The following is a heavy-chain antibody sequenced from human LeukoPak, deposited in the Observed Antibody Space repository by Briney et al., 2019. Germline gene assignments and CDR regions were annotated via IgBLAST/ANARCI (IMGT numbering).Heavy chain of an antibody. CDR2: MSGSGGST. J-gene: IGHJ4*02. CDR3: AKRLAYTSGGSDYFDY. CDR1: GYTFSSYA. D-gene: IGHD3-10*01. V-gene: IGHV3-23*01. Sequence: PGGSLRLSCAASGYTFSSYAMTWVRQAPGKGLEWVSAMSGSGGSTYYADSVKGRFTISRDNSKNTLYLQMNSLRAEDTAVYYCAKRLAYTSGGSDYFDYWGQGTLVTVSS.